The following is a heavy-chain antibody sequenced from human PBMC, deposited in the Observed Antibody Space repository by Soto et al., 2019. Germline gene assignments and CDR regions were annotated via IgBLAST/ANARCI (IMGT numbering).Heavy chain of an antibody. J-gene: IGHJ6*02. V-gene: IGHV5-51*01. CDR1: GDSFTSHW. CDR2: IYLGDSDT. Sequence: GESLKISCKGSGDSFTSHWIGWVRQMPGKGLEWMGIIYLGDSDTRYSPSFQGQVTISADKSISTAYLQWSSLKASDTAMYYCATNTPTRYYYYGMDVWGQGTTVTVSS. D-gene: IGHD2-15*01. CDR3: ATNTPTRYYYYGMDV.